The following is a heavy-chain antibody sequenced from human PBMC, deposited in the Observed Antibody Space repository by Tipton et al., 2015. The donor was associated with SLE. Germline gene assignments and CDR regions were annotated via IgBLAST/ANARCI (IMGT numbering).Heavy chain of an antibody. Sequence: TLSLTCTVSGFSISSGYYWGWIRQPPGKGLEWIGTIYHSGTTYYRSSLKSRVTISVDTSKNQFSLNLRSLTAADTAVYYCARVHAAGDYDSSGFSNWGQGTLVTVSS. V-gene: IGHV4-38-2*02. CDR2: IYHSGTT. J-gene: IGHJ4*02. CDR3: ARVHAAGDYDSSGFSN. D-gene: IGHD3-22*01. CDR1: GFSISSGYY.